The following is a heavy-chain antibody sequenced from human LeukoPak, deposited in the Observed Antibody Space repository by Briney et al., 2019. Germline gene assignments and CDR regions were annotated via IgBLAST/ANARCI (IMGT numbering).Heavy chain of an antibody. CDR2: IYTSGST. J-gene: IGHJ6*03. D-gene: IGHD5-18*01. Sequence: SETLSLTCAVYGGSFSSYYWSWIRQPAGKGLEWIGRIYTSGSTNYNPSLKSRVTMSVDTSKNQFSLKLSSVTAADTAVYYCARDRSGYSYGYMYYYYYMDVWGKGTTVTISS. CDR3: ARDRSGYSYGYMYYYYYMDV. CDR1: GGSFSSYY. V-gene: IGHV4-4*07.